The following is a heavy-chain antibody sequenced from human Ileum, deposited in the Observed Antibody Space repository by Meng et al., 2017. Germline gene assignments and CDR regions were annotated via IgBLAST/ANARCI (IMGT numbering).Heavy chain of an antibody. CDR3: EREPQKHYYESSGYCH. V-gene: IGHV3-7*01. D-gene: IGHD3-22*01. J-gene: IGHJ4*02. CDR2: IKQDGSEK. Sequence: GESLKISWASSGFTFSSYWMSWVRQAPGKGLEWGANIKQDGSEKYYVDSVKGRFTISRDNAKNSLYLQMNSLRAEDTAVYYWEREPQKHYYESSGYCHWGQGTLVTVSS. CDR1: GFTFSSYW.